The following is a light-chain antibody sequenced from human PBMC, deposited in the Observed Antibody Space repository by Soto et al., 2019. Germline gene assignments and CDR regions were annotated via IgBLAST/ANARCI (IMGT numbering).Light chain of an antibody. CDR3: QPYGSSQYT. Sequence: EIVLTQSPGTLSLSPGERATLSCRASQSVSSSYLAWYQQKPGQAPRLLTYGASSRATGIPDRFSGSGSGTDFTLTISRLEPEDFAVYYCQPYGSSQYTFGQGTKLEIK. V-gene: IGKV3-20*01. J-gene: IGKJ2*01. CDR2: GAS. CDR1: QSVSSSY.